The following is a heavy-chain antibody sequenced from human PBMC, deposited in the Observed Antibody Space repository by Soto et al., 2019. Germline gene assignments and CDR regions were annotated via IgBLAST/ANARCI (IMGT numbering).Heavy chain of an antibody. CDR2: ISSSSSYI. D-gene: IGHD5-18*01. Sequence: GGSLRLSCAASGFTFSSYSMNWVRQAPGKGLEWVSSISSSSSYIYYADSVKGRFTISRDNAKNSLYLQMNSLRAEDTAVYYCARCGGYSYGYYYYYYMDVWGKGTTVTVSS. CDR3: ARCGGYSYGYYYYYYMDV. J-gene: IGHJ6*03. CDR1: GFTFSSYS. V-gene: IGHV3-21*01.